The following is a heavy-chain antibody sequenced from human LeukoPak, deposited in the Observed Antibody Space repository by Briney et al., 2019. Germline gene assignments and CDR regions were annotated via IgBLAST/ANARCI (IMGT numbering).Heavy chain of an antibody. V-gene: IGHV1-69*13. J-gene: IGHJ6*02. CDR3: ASVDTAMADLDPIYYYYGMDV. CDR1: GGTFSSYA. CDR2: IIPIFGTA. D-gene: IGHD5-18*01. Sequence: SVKVSCKASGGTFSSYAISWVRQAPGQGLEWMGGIIPIFGTANYAQKFQGRVTITADESTSTAYMELSSLRSEDTAVYYCASVDTAMADLDPIYYYYGMDVWGQGTTVTVSS.